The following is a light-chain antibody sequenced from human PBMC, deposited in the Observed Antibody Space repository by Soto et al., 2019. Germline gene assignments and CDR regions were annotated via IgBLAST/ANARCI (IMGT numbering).Light chain of an antibody. J-gene: IGLJ2*01. CDR3: QSYGV. Sequence: QPVLTQPPSVSGAPGQRVTISCTGSSSNIGAGYDVHWYQQLPGTAPKLLIYGNSNRPSGVPDRFSGSKSGTSASLAITGLQAEDEADYYCQSYGVFGGGTQLTVL. CDR2: GNS. V-gene: IGLV1-40*01. CDR1: SSNIGAGYD.